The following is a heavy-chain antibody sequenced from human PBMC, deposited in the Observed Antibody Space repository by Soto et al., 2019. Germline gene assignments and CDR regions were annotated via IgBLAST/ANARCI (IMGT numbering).Heavy chain of an antibody. CDR3: ARGEGSDSSGFGDAFDI. Sequence: QVQLVQSGAEVKKPGSSVKVSCKASGGTFSSYAISWVRQAPGQGLEWMGGIIPIFGTANYAQKFQGRVTITAYESLSIXYMELSSLRSEDTAVYYCARGEGSDSSGFGDAFDIWGQGTMVTVSS. V-gene: IGHV1-69*12. D-gene: IGHD3-22*01. CDR2: IIPIFGTA. CDR1: GGTFSSYA. J-gene: IGHJ3*02.